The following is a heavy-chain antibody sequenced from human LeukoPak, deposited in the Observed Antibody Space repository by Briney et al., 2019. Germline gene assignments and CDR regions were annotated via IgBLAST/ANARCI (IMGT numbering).Heavy chain of an antibody. V-gene: IGHV3-7*01. CDR2: IKQDGREK. CDR1: GFTFSNYW. D-gene: IGHD7-27*01. J-gene: IGHJ6*04. CDR3: ARDNWGF. Sequence: GGSLRFSCAASGFTFSNYWMSWVRQAPGKGLEWVANIKQDGREKYYVDSVKGRFTISRDNAKNSVYLQMNSLRAEDTAVYYCARDNWGFWGKGTTLTVSS.